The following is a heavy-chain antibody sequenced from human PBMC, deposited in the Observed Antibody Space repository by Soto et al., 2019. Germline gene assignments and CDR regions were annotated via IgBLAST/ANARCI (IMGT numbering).Heavy chain of an antibody. Sequence: QVQLVQSGAEVKKPGSSVKVSCKASGGTFSSYAISWVRQAPGQGLEWMGGIIPIFGTANYAQKFQGRVTITADESKSTDYMELSSLRSEETAVYYCARERYCSSTSCYYYYGMDVWGQGTTVTVSS. J-gene: IGHJ6*02. CDR3: ARERYCSSTSCYYYYGMDV. CDR1: GGTFSSYA. V-gene: IGHV1-69*01. D-gene: IGHD2-2*01. CDR2: IIPIFGTA.